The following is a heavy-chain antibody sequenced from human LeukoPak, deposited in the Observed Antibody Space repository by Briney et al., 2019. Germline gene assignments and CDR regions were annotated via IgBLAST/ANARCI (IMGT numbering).Heavy chain of an antibody. CDR3: ATPQVSGWNFDY. J-gene: IGHJ4*02. CDR2: IYPGDSDT. Sequence: GESLKISCKGSGYRFTSYWIAWVRQMPGKGLEWIGSIYPGDSDTRYSPSFQGQVTISADKSITTAYLQWNSLTASDTAMYYCATPQVSGWNFDYWGQGTLVTVSS. V-gene: IGHV5-51*01. D-gene: IGHD6-19*01. CDR1: GYRFTSYW.